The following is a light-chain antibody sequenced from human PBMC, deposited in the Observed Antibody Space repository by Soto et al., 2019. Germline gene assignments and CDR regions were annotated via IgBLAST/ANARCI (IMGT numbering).Light chain of an antibody. V-gene: IGLV1-44*01. J-gene: IGLJ3*02. CDR2: NNN. CDR1: SSNIGSNT. Sequence: QSVLTQPPSASGTPGQRVTTSCSGSSSNIGSNTVNWYQQVPGTPPKLVIYNNNERPSGVPDRFSGSKSGTSASLAISGLHSEDEADYYCAAWDDRLSVWVFGGGTKVTVL. CDR3: AAWDDRLSVWV.